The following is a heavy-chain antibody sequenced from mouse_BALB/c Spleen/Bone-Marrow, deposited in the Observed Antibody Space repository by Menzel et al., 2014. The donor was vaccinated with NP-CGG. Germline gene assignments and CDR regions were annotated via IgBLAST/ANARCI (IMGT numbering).Heavy chain of an antibody. CDR1: GYTFTSYD. V-gene: IGHV1-85*01. CDR2: IFPGDGGT. Sequence: VQLQQSGAELVKPGASVKLSCNASGYTFTSYDINWVRQRPEQGLEWIEWIFPGDGGTKCNEKFKGKATLTTDKSSSTAYMQLNRLTFEDSAVYFCARNYRYAWFAYWGQGTLVTVSA. D-gene: IGHD2-14*01. CDR3: ARNYRYAWFAY. J-gene: IGHJ3*01.